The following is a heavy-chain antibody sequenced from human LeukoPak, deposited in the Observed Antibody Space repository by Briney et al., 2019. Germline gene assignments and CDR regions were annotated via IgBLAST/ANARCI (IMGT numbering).Heavy chain of an antibody. CDR3: ARVHQLLSSGGWFDP. D-gene: IGHD2-2*01. J-gene: IGHJ5*02. CDR1: GFTLDDYG. Sequence: GGSLRLSCAASGFTLDDYGMSWVRQAPGKGLEWVSGINWNGGSTGYTDSLKGRFTISRDNAKNSLYLQMNSLSTEDTALYHCARVHQLLSSGGWFDPWGQGTLVTVSS. CDR2: INWNGGST. V-gene: IGHV3-20*01.